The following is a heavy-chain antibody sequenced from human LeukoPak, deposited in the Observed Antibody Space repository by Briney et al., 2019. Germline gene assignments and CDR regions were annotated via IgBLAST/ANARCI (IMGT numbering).Heavy chain of an antibody. D-gene: IGHD5-18*01. V-gene: IGHV3-7*01. CDR1: GFTFSRYW. CDR2: IKQDGSEK. CDR3: ARTKRGYSYGYDYYYYGMDV. Sequence: GGSLRLSCAAPGFTFSRYWMSWVRQAPGKGLEWVANIKQDGSEKYYVDSVKGRFTISRDNAKNSLYLQMNSLRAEDTAVYYCARTKRGYSYGYDYYYYGMDVWGQGTTVTVSS. J-gene: IGHJ6*02.